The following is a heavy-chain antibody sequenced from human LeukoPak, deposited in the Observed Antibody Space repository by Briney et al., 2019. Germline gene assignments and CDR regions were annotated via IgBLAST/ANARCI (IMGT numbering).Heavy chain of an antibody. CDR1: GGSFSGYY. J-gene: IGHJ4*02. CDR2: IYYSGIT. Sequence: SETLSLTCAVYGGSFSGYYWDWIRQPPGKGLEWIGNIYYSGITYYNPSLKSRVTISVDTSKNQFSLRLSSVTAADTAVYYCAGDFPTFGADWGQGTLVTVSS. V-gene: IGHV4-34*01. D-gene: IGHD3-16*01. CDR3: AGDFPTFGAD.